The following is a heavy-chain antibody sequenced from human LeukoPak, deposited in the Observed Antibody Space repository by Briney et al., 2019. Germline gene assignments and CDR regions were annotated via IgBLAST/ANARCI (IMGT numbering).Heavy chain of an antibody. V-gene: IGHV4-4*07. Sequence: SETLSLTCTVSGGSISSYYWTWIRQPAGKGLEWIGRIYPSGGTNYNPSLKSRVTMSVDTSKNQFSLKLSSVTAADTAVYYCARENSGSYRELDYWGQGTLVTVSS. J-gene: IGHJ4*02. CDR1: GGSISSYY. CDR2: IYPSGGT. CDR3: ARENSGSYRELDY. D-gene: IGHD1-26*01.